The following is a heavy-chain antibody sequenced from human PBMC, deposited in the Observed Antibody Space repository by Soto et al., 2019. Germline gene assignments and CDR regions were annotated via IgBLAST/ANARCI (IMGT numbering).Heavy chain of an antibody. J-gene: IGHJ6*03. Sequence: ASVKVSCKVSGYTLTELSIHWVRQTPGKGLEWMGGFDPEERETIYAQNFQGRVTMTEDTSTNTAYMELGSLRSDDTAVYYCATTPPYDSWIGPKPSYYFYYMDVWGKGTTVTVSS. CDR2: FDPEERET. CDR1: GYTLTELS. V-gene: IGHV1-24*01. CDR3: ATTPPYDSWIGPKPSYYFYYMDV. D-gene: IGHD3-3*01.